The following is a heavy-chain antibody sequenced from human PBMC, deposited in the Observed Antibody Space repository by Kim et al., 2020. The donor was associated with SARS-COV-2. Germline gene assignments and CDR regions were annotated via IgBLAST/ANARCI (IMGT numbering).Heavy chain of an antibody. CDR3: AKAKGGPRPFFYYYGLDV. D-gene: IGHD3-16*01. J-gene: IGHJ6*02. CDR2: IYTGGSKT. Sequence: GGSLRLSCAASGFTFSTYAMSWVRQAPGKGLEWVSVIYTGGSKTHYIDSVKGRFSISRDNSKSTLYLEMNSLRADDTAVYYCAKAKGGPRPFFYYYGLDVWGQWTTVTVSS. V-gene: IGHV3-23*03. CDR1: GFTFSTYA.